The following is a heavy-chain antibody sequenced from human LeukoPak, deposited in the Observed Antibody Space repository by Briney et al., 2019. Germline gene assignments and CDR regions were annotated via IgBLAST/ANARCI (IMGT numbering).Heavy chain of an antibody. V-gene: IGHV4-39*07. CDR2: INHSGST. D-gene: IGHD2-21*01. CDR1: GGSISSSSYY. CDR3: ARDHYSAFDP. Sequence: SETLSLTCTVSGGSISSSSYYWGWIRQPPGKGLEWIGEINHSGSTNYNPSLKSRVTISVDTSKNQFSLKLSSVTAADTAVYYCARDHYSAFDPWGQGTLVTVSS. J-gene: IGHJ5*02.